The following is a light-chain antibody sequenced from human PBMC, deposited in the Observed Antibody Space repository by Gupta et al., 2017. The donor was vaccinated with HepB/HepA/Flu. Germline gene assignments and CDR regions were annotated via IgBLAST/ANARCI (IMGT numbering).Light chain of an antibody. CDR2: LGS. V-gene: IGKV2-28*01. J-gene: IGKJ1*01. CDR3: MQALQNPWT. CDR1: QSLLHSNGYNY. Sequence: DIVITPSPLSLPVTPGEPASISCRSSQSLLHSNGYNYLDWYLQKPGQSPQLLIYLGSNRASGVPDRFSGSGSGTDFTLKISRVEAEDVGVYYCMQALQNPWTFGQGTKVEIK.